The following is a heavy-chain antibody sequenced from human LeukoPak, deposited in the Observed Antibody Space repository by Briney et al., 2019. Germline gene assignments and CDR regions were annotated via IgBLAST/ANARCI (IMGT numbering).Heavy chain of an antibody. CDR2: ISRNSGGT. CDR1: GYTFTDYY. Sequence: ASVKVSCKASGYTFTDYYLHWVRQAPGQGLEWMGQISRNSGGTKYAQKFQGRVTMTRDTSISTAYMEVSRLRSDDTAVYYCARAGSHVWFGEFYWGRGTLVTVSS. V-gene: IGHV1-2*06. J-gene: IGHJ4*02. CDR3: ARAGSHVWFGEFY. D-gene: IGHD3-10*01.